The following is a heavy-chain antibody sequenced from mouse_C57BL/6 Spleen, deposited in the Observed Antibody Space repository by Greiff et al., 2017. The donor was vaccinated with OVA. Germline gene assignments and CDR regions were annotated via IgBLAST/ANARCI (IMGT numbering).Heavy chain of an antibody. D-gene: IGHD3-1*01. J-gene: IGHJ2*01. V-gene: IGHV1-50*01. Sequence: QVQLQQPGAELVKPGASVKLSCKASGYTFTSYWMQWVKQRPGQGLEWIGEIDPSDSYTNYNQKFKGKATLTVDTSSSTAYMQLSSLTSEDSAVYYCARRSSGPVYFDYWGQGTTLTVSS. CDR3: ARRSSGPVYFDY. CDR2: IDPSDSYT. CDR1: GYTFTSYW.